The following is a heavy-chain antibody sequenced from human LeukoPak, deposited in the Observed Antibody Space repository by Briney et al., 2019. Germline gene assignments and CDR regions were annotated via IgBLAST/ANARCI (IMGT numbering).Heavy chain of an antibody. CDR2: ISSSGSTI. CDR3: ARAPTSYSGSYYFDY. V-gene: IGHV3-48*03. CDR1: GFTFSSYE. J-gene: IGHJ4*02. Sequence: GGSLRLSCAASGFTFSSYEMNWVRQAPGKGLEWVSYISSSGSTIYYADSVKGRFTISRDNAKNSLYLQMNSLRAEDTAVYYCARAPTSYSGSYYFDYWGQGTLVTVSS. D-gene: IGHD1-26*01.